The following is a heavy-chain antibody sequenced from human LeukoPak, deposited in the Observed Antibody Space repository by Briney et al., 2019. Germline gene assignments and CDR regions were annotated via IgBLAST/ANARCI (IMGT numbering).Heavy chain of an antibody. CDR1: GFTFSSYS. CDR2: ISSSSSYI. V-gene: IGHV3-21*01. Sequence: GGSLRLSCAASGFTFSSYSMNWVRQAPGKGLEWVSSISSSSSYIYYADSVKGRFTISRDNAKNSLYLHMNSLRAEDTAVYYCARDVNYYGSGTHDYWGQGTLVTVSS. J-gene: IGHJ4*02. CDR3: ARDVNYYGSGTHDY. D-gene: IGHD3-10*01.